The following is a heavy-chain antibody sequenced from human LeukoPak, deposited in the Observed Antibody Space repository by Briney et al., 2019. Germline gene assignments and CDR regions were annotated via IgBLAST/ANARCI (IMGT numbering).Heavy chain of an antibody. J-gene: IGHJ6*02. CDR2: INPSGGST. V-gene: IGHV1-46*01. Sequence: ASVKVSCKASGYTFTSYYMHWVRQAPGQGLEWMGIINPSGGSTSYAQKFQGRVTMTRDTSTSTVYMELSSLRSEDTAVYYCARDGAGWELLNYGMDVWGQGTTVTVSS. CDR3: ARDGAGWELLNYGMDV. CDR1: GYTFTSYY. D-gene: IGHD1-26*01.